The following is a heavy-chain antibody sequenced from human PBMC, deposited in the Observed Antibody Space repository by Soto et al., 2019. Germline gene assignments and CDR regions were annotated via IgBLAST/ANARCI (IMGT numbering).Heavy chain of an antibody. V-gene: IGHV4-39*01. CDR2: LYYSGSA. J-gene: IGHJ4*02. CDR3: ARLPDYDILTGYYFDY. Sequence: PSETLSLTCTVSGGSISSSSYYWGWIRQPPGKGLEWIGSLYYSGSAYYNPSLKSRVTISVDTSKNQFSLKLSSVTAADTAVYYCARLPDYDILTGYYFDYWGQGTLVTVSS. D-gene: IGHD3-9*01. CDR1: GGSISSSSYY.